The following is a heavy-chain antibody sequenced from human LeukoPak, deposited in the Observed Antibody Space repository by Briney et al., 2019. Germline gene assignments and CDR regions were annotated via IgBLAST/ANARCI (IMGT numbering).Heavy chain of an antibody. D-gene: IGHD5-12*01. CDR2: ISAYNGNT. J-gene: IGHJ4*02. V-gene: IGHV1-18*01. CDR3: ARGDSGYDFAPFDY. Sequence: ASVRVSCKASGYTFTSYGISWVRQAPGQGLEWMGWISAYNGNTNYAQKLQGRVTMTTDTSTSTAYMELRSLRSDDTAVYYCARGDSGYDFAPFDYWGQGTLVTVSS. CDR1: GYTFTSYG.